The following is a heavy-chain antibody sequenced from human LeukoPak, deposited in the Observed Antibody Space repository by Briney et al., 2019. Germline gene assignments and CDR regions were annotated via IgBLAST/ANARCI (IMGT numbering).Heavy chain of an antibody. J-gene: IGHJ4*02. Sequence: GGSLRLSCAASGFIVSSNYMSWVRQAPGKGLEWVSVIYSGGRTYYADSVKGRFTISRDNSKNTLYLQMNSLRAEDTAVYYCARNKWGDYTGSDYWGQGTLVTVSS. V-gene: IGHV3-53*01. D-gene: IGHD4-17*01. CDR3: ARNKWGDYTGSDY. CDR2: IYSGGRT. CDR1: GFIVSSNY.